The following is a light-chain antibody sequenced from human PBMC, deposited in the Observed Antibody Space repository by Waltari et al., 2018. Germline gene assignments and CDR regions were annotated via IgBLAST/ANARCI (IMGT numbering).Light chain of an antibody. Sequence: DVQMTQSPSSLSASIGDRVTINCRASRSSIGYLNWYQQKPGKVPKLLIYATSTLHSGVPSRFSGSGSGTDYTLTISSLQPEDFATYYCQQSHSSPLTFGGGTKVEIK. CDR2: ATS. CDR1: RSSIGY. J-gene: IGKJ4*01. V-gene: IGKV1-39*01. CDR3: QQSHSSPLT.